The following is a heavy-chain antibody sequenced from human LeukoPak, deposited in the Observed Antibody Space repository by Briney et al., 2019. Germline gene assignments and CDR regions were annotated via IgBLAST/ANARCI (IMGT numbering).Heavy chain of an antibody. CDR3: ASGLRSGS. J-gene: IGHJ4*02. CDR2: IKQDGSEK. CDR1: GFTFSSYW. V-gene: IGHV3-7*01. Sequence: GGSLRLSCAASGFTFSSYWMTWVRQAPGEGLEWVANIKQDGSEKYYMDSVKGRFTISRDNAKNSLYLQMNSLRAEDTAVYYCASGLRSGSWGQGTLVTVSS. D-gene: IGHD3-10*01.